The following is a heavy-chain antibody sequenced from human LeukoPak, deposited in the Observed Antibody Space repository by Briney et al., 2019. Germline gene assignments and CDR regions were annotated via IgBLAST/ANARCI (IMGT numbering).Heavy chain of an antibody. CDR2: ITGSGAFT. J-gene: IGHJ4*02. D-gene: IGHD6-19*01. V-gene: IGHV3-23*01. Sequence: PGGSLRLSCAASGFTFIKYSMTWVRQAPGKGLEWVSAITGSGAFTDYADSVQGRVTISRDNSKNTLYLQMNSLRAEDTAVYYCAKRSAESSGYFDYWGQGTLVTVSS. CDR1: GFTFIKYS. CDR3: AKRSAESSGYFDY.